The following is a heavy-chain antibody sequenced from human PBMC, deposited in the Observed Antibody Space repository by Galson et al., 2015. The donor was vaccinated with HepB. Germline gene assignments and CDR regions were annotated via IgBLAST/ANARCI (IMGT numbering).Heavy chain of an antibody. V-gene: IGHV3-21*06. CDR3: ARDPGRLAARPFDF. CDR2: ITPDGDDI. D-gene: IGHD6-6*01. J-gene: IGHJ4*02. Sequence: SLRLSGAASGFNFKTYTINWGRQTPGKGLEWVSSITPDGDDIYYADSVKARFTISRDNSKTSVFLHMNSLRGDDTALYFCARDPGRLAARPFDFWGQGTQVTVSS. CDR1: GFNFKTYT.